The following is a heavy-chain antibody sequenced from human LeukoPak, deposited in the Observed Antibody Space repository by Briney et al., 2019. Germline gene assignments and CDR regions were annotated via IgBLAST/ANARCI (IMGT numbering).Heavy chain of an antibody. J-gene: IGHJ4*02. Sequence: SVKVSCKASGGTFSSYAISWVRQAPGQGLEWVGGIIPIFGTANYAQKFQGRVTITADESTSTAYMELSSLRSEDTAVYYCARGITMVREGFDYWGQGTLVTVSS. CDR2: IIPIFGTA. CDR3: ARGITMVREGFDY. D-gene: IGHD3-10*01. V-gene: IGHV1-69*01. CDR1: GGTFSSYA.